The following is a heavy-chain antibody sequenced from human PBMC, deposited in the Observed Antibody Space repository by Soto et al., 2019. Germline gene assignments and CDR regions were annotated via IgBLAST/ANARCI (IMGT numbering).Heavy chain of an antibody. Sequence: SETLSLTCAVSGVTISSGGYSWSWIRQPPGKGLEWIGYIYHSGSTYYNPSLKSRVTISVDRSKNQFSLKLSSVTAADTAVYYCARVPGPWGQGTLVTVS. CDR2: IYHSGST. CDR1: GVTISSGGYS. V-gene: IGHV4-30-2*01. CDR3: ARVPGP. J-gene: IGHJ5*02. D-gene: IGHD3-10*01.